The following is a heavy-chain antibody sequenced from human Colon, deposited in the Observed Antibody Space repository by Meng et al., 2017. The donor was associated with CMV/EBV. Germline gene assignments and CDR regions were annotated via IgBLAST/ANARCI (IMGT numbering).Heavy chain of an antibody. V-gene: IGHV3-11*04. D-gene: IGHD5-18*01. J-gene: IGHJ6*02. CDR1: GFTFSDYY. CDR2: ISSSGSTI. Sequence: GESLKISCEASGFTFSDYYMTWIRQAPGKGLEWVSYISSSGSTISYADSVKGRFTISRDNARNSLFLQMNSLSVEDTAVYYCARDQYTAMVKDGMDVWGQGTTVTVSS. CDR3: ARDQYTAMVKDGMDV.